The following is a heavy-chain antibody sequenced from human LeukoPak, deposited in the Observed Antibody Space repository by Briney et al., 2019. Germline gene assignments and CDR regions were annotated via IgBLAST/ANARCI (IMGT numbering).Heavy chain of an antibody. CDR3: ATNSGSYFLY. CDR1: VHTLTYLY. V-gene: IGHV1-24*01. Sequence: ASVNVSCKVTVHTLTYLYMHWVRQAPGKGLEWMGGFDPEEGETTYAQKFQARVTMTEDTSADTVYMELNSLESDDTAVYYCATNSGSYFLYWGQGTLVTVSS. J-gene: IGHJ4*02. CDR2: FDPEEGET. D-gene: IGHD1-26*01.